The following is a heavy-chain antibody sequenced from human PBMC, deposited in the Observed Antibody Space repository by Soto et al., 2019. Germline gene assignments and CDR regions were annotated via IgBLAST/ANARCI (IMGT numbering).Heavy chain of an antibody. CDR1: GGTFRTYA. J-gene: IGHJ6*02. CDR3: AKGALAGTPTSYYYYGMDV. D-gene: IGHD6-19*01. V-gene: IGHV1-69*12. CDR2: IIPIFGKI. Sequence: QVQLLQSGAEVKKPGSSVRVSCEASGGTFRTYAISWVRQAPGQGLEWMGEIIPIFGKINYAQKFQGRVTIIADESTTTVYMDLRSLRSDDTAIYYCAKGALAGTPTSYYYYGMDVWGHGTSVTVSS.